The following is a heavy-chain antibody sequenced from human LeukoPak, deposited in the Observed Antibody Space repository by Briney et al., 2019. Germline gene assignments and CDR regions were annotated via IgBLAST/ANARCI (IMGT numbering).Heavy chain of an antibody. J-gene: IGHJ4*02. CDR3: ARDHCSGGSCYSVFVY. D-gene: IGHD2-15*01. CDR1: GYTFTGYY. Sequence: ASVTVSCKASGYTFTGYYMHWVRQAPGQGLEWMGWINPNSGGTNYAQKFQGRVTMTRDTSISTAYMELSRLRSDDTAVYYCARDHCSGGSCYSVFVYWGQGTLVTVSS. V-gene: IGHV1-2*02. CDR2: INPNSGGT.